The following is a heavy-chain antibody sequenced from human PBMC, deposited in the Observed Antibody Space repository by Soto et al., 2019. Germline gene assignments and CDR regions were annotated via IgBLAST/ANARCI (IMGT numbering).Heavy chain of an antibody. CDR2: INAGNGNT. D-gene: IGHD3-3*01. CDR1: GYTFTSYA. CDR3: ARVLLRFLEWPNLGPGDY. J-gene: IGHJ4*02. V-gene: IGHV1-3*01. Sequence: ASVKVSCKASGYTFTSYAMHWVRQAPGQRLEWMGWINAGNGNTKYSQKFQGRVTITRDTSASTAYMEVSSLRSEDTAVYYCARVLLRFLEWPNLGPGDYWGQGTLVTVSS.